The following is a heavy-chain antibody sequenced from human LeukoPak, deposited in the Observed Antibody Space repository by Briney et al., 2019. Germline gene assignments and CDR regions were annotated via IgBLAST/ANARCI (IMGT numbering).Heavy chain of an antibody. CDR2: ISSSGSTI. CDR1: GFTFSSYA. V-gene: IGHV3-48*04. D-gene: IGHD2-15*01. CDR3: ARVLRYCSGGNCYSGGLGYMDV. Sequence: GGSLRLSCAASGFTFSSYAMSWVRQAPGKGLEWVSYISSSGSTIYYADSVKGRFTISRDNAKNSLFLQMNSLRAEDTAVYYCARVLRYCSGGNCYSGGLGYMDVWGKGTTVTISS. J-gene: IGHJ6*03.